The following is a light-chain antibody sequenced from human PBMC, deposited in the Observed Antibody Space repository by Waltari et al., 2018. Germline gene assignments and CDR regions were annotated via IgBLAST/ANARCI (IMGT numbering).Light chain of an antibody. CDR2: AAS. CDR3: MQGLQTPWT. CDR1: QGISSY. V-gene: IGKV1-8*01. J-gene: IGKJ1*01. Sequence: AIRMTQSPSSFSASTGDRVTITCRASQGISSYLAWYQQKPGKAPKLLIYAASTLQSGVPDRFSGSGSGTDFTLKISRVEAEDVGVYYCMQGLQTPWTFGQGTKVEIK.